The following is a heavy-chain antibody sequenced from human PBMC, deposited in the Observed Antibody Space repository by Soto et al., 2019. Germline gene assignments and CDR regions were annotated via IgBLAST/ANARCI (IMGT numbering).Heavy chain of an antibody. D-gene: IGHD4-17*01. Sequence: QITLKESGPTLVKPTQTLTLTCTFSEFSLTTSGVGVVWIRQPPGKALEWLAVIYWDDSKHYSPSLKSRLTITNDTSKTKVVLTMTNMDPVDTATYYCTHKGYGDYPLDYWGKGTLVTVSS. CDR1: EFSLTTSGVG. J-gene: IGHJ4*02. CDR3: THKGYGDYPLDY. CDR2: IYWDDSK. V-gene: IGHV2-5*02.